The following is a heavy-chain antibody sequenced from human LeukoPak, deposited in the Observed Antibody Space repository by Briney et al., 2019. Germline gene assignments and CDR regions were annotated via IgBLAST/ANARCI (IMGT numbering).Heavy chain of an antibody. D-gene: IGHD6-19*01. CDR1: GDSVSSNSAA. V-gene: IGHV6-1*01. CDR3: AREIGSSGWYPGGTLDY. CDR2: TYYRSKWYN. Sequence: SQTLSLTCAISGDSVSSNSAAWNWIRQSPSRGLEWLGRTYYRSKWYNDYAVSVKSRITINPDTSKNQYSLQLNSVTPEDTAVYYCAREIGSSGWYPGGTLDYWGQGTLVTVSS. J-gene: IGHJ4*02.